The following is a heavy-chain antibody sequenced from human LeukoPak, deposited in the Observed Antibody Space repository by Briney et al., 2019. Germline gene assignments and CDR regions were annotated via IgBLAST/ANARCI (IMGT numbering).Heavy chain of an antibody. Sequence: KASETLSLTCTVSGGSIRSSTYYWGCIRQPPGKGLEWIGSIYYTGSTYYNPSLKSRVTISVDTSKNQFSLRLSSVTAADTAVYYCARTTGSFYFYYYMDVWGKGTTVTVSS. J-gene: IGHJ6*03. CDR2: IYYTGST. CDR3: ARTTGSFYFYYYMDV. V-gene: IGHV4-39*07. D-gene: IGHD1-26*01. CDR1: GGSIRSSTYY.